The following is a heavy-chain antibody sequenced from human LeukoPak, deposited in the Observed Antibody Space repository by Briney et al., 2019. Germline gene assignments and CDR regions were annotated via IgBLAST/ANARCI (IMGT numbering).Heavy chain of an antibody. J-gene: IGHJ6*03. V-gene: IGHV1-2*02. CDR2: INPNSGGT. Sequence: ASVKVSCKASGYTFTGYYMHGVRQAPGQGLEWMGWINPNSGGTNYAQKFQGRVTMTRDTSISTAYMELSRLRSDDTAVYYCARVSMAHYYYYMDVWGKGTTVTISS. CDR1: GYTFTGYY. CDR3: ARVSMAHYYYYMDV. D-gene: IGHD2/OR15-2a*01.